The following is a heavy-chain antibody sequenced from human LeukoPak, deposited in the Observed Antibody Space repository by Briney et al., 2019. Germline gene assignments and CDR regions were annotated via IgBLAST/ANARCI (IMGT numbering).Heavy chain of an antibody. CDR2: ISDRGDKT. J-gene: IGHJ4*02. CDR3: AKVFYTSSFDF. V-gene: IGHV3-23*01. CDR1: TTFA. Sequence: GGSLRLSCAAFTTFARSWVRQAPGRGLEWVSVISDRGDKTHYADSVRGRFTISRDNSKKTVSLQMNGLRVDDTAVYFCAKVFYTSSFDFSGQGILVTVSP. D-gene: IGHD2/OR15-2a*01.